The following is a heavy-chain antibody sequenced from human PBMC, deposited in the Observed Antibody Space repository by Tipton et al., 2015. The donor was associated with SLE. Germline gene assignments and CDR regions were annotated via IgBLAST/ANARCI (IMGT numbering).Heavy chain of an antibody. V-gene: IGHV3-7*03. CDR2: IKQDGSEK. J-gene: IGHJ4*02. D-gene: IGHD3-10*01. CDR3: ARESQYGSGTVDY. Sequence: SLRLSCAASGFTFSSYWMNWVRQAPGKGLEWVANIKQDGSEKYYVDSVKGRFTISRDNAKNSLYLQMNSLRAEDTAVYYCARESQYGSGTVDYWGQGTLVTVSS. CDR1: GFTFSSYW.